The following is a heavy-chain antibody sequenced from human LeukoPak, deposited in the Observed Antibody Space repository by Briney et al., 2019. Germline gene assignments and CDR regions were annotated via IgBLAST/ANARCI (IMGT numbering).Heavy chain of an antibody. CDR2: IKRDGSEK. Sequence: GGSLRLSCVASGFTFSDHSMMWVREAPGKGLEWVANIKRDGSEKNYVDSVRGRFTISRDNSKNTLYLQMNSLRAEDTAVYYCAKDREAGRYCSSTSCFEPDYWGQGTLVTVSS. CDR3: AKDREAGRYCSSTSCFEPDY. D-gene: IGHD2-2*01. J-gene: IGHJ4*02. CDR1: GFTFSDHS. V-gene: IGHV3-7*03.